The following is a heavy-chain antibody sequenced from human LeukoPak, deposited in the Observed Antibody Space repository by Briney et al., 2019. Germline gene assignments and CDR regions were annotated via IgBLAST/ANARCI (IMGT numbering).Heavy chain of an antibody. V-gene: IGHV1-2*02. CDR2: INPNSGGT. CDR1: GYTFTGYY. Sequence: ASVKVSCKASGYTFTGYYMHWVRQAPGQGLEWMGWINPNSGGTNYAQKFQGRVTMTRDTSISTAYMELSRLRSDDTAVYYCARQQQLVLGYWFDPWGQGTLVTVSS. J-gene: IGHJ5*02. D-gene: IGHD6-13*01. CDR3: ARQQQLVLGYWFDP.